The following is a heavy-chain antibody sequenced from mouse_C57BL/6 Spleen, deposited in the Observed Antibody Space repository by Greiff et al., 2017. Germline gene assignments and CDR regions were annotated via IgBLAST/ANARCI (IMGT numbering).Heavy chain of an antibody. CDR3: ARGCYYDYDGYFDV. J-gene: IGHJ1*03. D-gene: IGHD2-4*01. V-gene: IGHV1-53*01. Sequence: QVQLQQPGTELVKPGASVKLSCKASGYTFTSYWMHWVKQRPGQGLEWLGNINPSNGGTNYTEKFQNKARLTVDKSSSTAYMQLSSLTSEDSAVYYCARGCYYDYDGYFDVWGTGTTVTVSA. CDR2: INPSNGGT. CDR1: GYTFTSYW.